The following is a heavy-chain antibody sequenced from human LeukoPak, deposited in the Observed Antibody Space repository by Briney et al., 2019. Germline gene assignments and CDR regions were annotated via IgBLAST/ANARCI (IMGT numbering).Heavy chain of an antibody. CDR3: AKFASGWYNDQYYFDY. D-gene: IGHD6-19*01. CDR2: ISDSGDTT. Sequence: HGGSLRLSCAASGLTISSYAMSWVRQAPGKGLEWVSAISDSGDTTYYADSVKGRSTISRDNSKNTLYLQMNSLRAEDTAVYYCAKFASGWYNDQYYFDYWGQGTLVTVSS. J-gene: IGHJ4*02. CDR1: GLTISSYA. V-gene: IGHV3-23*01.